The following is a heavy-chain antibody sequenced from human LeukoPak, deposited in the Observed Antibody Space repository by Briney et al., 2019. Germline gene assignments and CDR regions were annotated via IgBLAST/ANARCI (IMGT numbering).Heavy chain of an antibody. CDR1: GYTLTELS. D-gene: IGHD6-13*01. J-gene: IGHJ4*02. Sequence: ASVKVSCKVSGYTLTELSMHWVRQAPGKGLEWMGGFDPEDGETIYAQKFQGRVTMTTDTSTSTAYMELRSLRSDDTAVYYCARDRWSIAAAESKPLDYWGQGTLVTVSS. V-gene: IGHV1-24*01. CDR3: ARDRWSIAAAESKPLDY. CDR2: FDPEDGET.